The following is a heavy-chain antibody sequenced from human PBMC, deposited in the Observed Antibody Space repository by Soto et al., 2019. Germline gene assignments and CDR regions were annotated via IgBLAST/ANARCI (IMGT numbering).Heavy chain of an antibody. CDR2: ISSSGSTI. Sequence: PGGSLRLSCAASGFTFSSYEMNWVRQAPGKGLEWVSYISSSGSTIYYADSVKGRFTISRDNAKNSLYLQMNSLRDEDTAVYYCAREGDGSTDLYYYSGMDVWGQGTTVTVSS. CDR1: GFTFSSYE. CDR3: AREGDGSTDLYYYSGMDV. J-gene: IGHJ6*02. D-gene: IGHD2-21*02. V-gene: IGHV3-48*03.